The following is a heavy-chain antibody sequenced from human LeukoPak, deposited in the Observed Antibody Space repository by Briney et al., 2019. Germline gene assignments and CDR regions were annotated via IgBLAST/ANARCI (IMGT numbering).Heavy chain of an antibody. CDR2: IYSGGGT. J-gene: IGHJ4*02. Sequence: GGSLRLSCAASGFIVSTKYMTWVRQAPGKGLEWVSVIYSGGGTYYADSVKGRFTISRDNSKNTLYLQMNNLRAEDTALYYCASGEMATVTLEYWGQGALVVVSS. CDR1: GFIVSTKY. V-gene: IGHV3-53*01. CDR3: ASGEMATVTLEY. D-gene: IGHD5-24*01.